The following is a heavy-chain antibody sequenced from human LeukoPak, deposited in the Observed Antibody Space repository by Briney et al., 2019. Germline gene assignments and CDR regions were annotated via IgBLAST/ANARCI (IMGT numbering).Heavy chain of an antibody. CDR2: ISGGGSTI. D-gene: IGHD1-26*01. V-gene: IGHV3-11*04. CDR1: GFSFSDYY. Sequence: GGSLRLSCAASGFSFSDYYMTWIRQAPGKGLEWVAFISGGGSTIDYADSVKGRFTISRDNAKNSLYLQMNSLRAEDTAVYYCARDRHYWELPLDYWGQGTLVTVSS. J-gene: IGHJ4*02. CDR3: ARDRHYWELPLDY.